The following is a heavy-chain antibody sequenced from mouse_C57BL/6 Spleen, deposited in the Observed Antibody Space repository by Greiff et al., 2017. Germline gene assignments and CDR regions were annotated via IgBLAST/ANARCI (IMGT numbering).Heavy chain of an antibody. Sequence: VQLQQSGPELVKPGASVKISCKASGYAFSSSWMNWVKQRPGKGLEWIGRIYPGDGDTNYNGKFKGKATLTADKSASTAYMQLSSLTSEDSAVYFCAREKDYWGQGTTLTVSS. J-gene: IGHJ2*01. CDR2: IYPGDGDT. CDR3: AREKDY. CDR1: GYAFSSSW. V-gene: IGHV1-82*01.